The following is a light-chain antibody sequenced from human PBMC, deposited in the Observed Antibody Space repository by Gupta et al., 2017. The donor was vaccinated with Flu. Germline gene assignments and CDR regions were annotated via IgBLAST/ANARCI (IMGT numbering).Light chain of an antibody. CDR2: RDN. CDR3: SAWDDSLIGGL. Sequence: SVLPQPPSASGTPGQSVTISCSGGSSNIGNNALNWYQQLPGTAPKLLIDRDNQRPSGVSDRFSGSKSGTPASLAITGLRSEDEAVYYCSAWDDSLIGGLFGGGTKLTVL. V-gene: IGLV1-44*01. J-gene: IGLJ2*01. CDR1: SSNIGNNA.